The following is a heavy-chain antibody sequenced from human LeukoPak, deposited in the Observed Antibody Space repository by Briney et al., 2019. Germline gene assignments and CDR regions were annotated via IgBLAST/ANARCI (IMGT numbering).Heavy chain of an antibody. CDR3: ARGDHRYSYGYLGYYYYGMDV. D-gene: IGHD5-18*01. CDR1: GYTFTSYA. J-gene: IGHJ6*02. Sequence: GASVKVSCKASGYTFTSYAMHWVRQAPGQRLEWMGWINAGNGNTKYSQKFQGRVTITRDTSASTAYMELSSLRSEDTAVYYCARGDHRYSYGYLGYYYYGMDVWGQGTTVTVSS. V-gene: IGHV1-3*01. CDR2: INAGNGNT.